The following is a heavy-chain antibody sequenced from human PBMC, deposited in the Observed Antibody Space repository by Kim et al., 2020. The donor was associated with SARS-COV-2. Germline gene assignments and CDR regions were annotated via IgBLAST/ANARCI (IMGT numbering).Heavy chain of an antibody. D-gene: IGHD3-3*01. CDR2: ISSNSSYI. Sequence: GGSLRLSCAASGFTFSSYSMNWVRQAPGKGLEWVSSISSNSSYIYYADSVKGRFTISRDNAKNSLYLQMNSLRAEDTAVYYCARDRSEITIFGVVRYVMDVWRQGTTVTVSS. V-gene: IGHV3-21*01. J-gene: IGHJ6*02. CDR3: ARDRSEITIFGVVRYVMDV. CDR1: GFTFSSYS.